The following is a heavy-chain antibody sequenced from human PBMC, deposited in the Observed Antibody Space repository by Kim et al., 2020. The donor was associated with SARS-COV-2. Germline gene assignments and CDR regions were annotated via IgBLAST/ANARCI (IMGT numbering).Heavy chain of an antibody. Sequence: SETLSLTCTVSGGSISSYYWSWIRQPAGKGLEWIGRIYTSGSTNYNPSLKSRVTMSVDTSKNQFSLKLSSVTAADTAVYYCARDLGGCSSTSCYYYYYYYMDVWGEGSKVTVS. V-gene: IGHV4-4*07. CDR3: ARDLGGCSSTSCYYYYYYYMDV. CDR1: GGSISSYY. J-gene: IGHJ6*03. CDR2: IYTSGST. D-gene: IGHD2-2*01.